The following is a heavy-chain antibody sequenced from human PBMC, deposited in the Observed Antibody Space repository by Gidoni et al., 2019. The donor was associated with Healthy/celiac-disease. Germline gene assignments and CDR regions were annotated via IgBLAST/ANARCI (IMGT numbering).Heavy chain of an antibody. D-gene: IGHD6-25*01. CDR3: ARWAAAFDI. V-gene: IGHV4-59*01. Sequence: QVQLQESGPGLVKPSETLSLTCTVSGGSISSYYWSWIRQPPGKGLEWIGYFYYSGSTNYNPSLKSRVTISVDTSKNQFSLKLSSVTAADTAVYYCARWAAAFDIWGQGTMVTVSS. J-gene: IGHJ3*02. CDR2: FYYSGST. CDR1: GGSISSYY.